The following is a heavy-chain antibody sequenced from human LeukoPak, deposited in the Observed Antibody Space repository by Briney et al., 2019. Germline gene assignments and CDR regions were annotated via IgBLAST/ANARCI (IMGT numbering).Heavy chain of an antibody. CDR2: IYYSGST. V-gene: IGHV4-39*07. Sequence: SETLSLTCTVSGGSISSSSYYWGWIRQPPGKGLEWIGSIYYSGSTYYNPSLKSRVTISVDTSKNQFSLKLSSVTAADTAVYYCARGYCSSTSCYSTDYWGQGTLVTVSS. D-gene: IGHD2-2*02. CDR3: ARGYCSSTSCYSTDY. CDR1: GGSISSSSYY. J-gene: IGHJ4*02.